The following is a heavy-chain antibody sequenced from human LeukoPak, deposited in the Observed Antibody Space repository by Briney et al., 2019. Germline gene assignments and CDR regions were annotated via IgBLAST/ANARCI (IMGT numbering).Heavy chain of an antibody. V-gene: IGHV1-69*13. D-gene: IGHD1-26*01. J-gene: IGHJ4*02. CDR2: IIPIFGTA. Sequence: VASVTVSCKASGGTFSSYAISWVRQAPGQGLEWMGGIIPIFGTANYAQKFQGRVTITADESTSTAYMELSSLRSEDTAVYYCASLREGAPVPLFPHWGRGTLVTVSS. CDR1: GGTFSSYA. CDR3: ASLREGAPVPLFPH.